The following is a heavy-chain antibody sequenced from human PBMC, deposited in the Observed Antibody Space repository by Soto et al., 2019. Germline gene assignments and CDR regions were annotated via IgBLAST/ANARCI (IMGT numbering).Heavy chain of an antibody. D-gene: IGHD6-13*01. V-gene: IGHV1-69*06. CDR3: ARGRIAAAGYYYYYYGMDV. CDR2: IIPIFGTA. Sequence: SVKVSCKASGGTFSSYAISWVRQAPGQGLEWMGGIIPIFGTANYAQKFQDRVTITADKSTSTAYMELSSLRSEDTAVYYCARGRIAAAGYYYYYYGMDVWGQGTTVTVSS. J-gene: IGHJ6*02. CDR1: GGTFSSYA.